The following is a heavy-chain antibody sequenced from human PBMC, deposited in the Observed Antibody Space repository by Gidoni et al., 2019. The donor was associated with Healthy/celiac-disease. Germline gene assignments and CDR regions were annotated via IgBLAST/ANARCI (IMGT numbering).Heavy chain of an antibody. V-gene: IGHV5-51*01. CDR3: ARRVKSLRGSWAFDY. Sequence: EVQLVQSGAEVKKPGESLKHSCKGSVFSFTSYWIGWVRQMPGTGLEWMGIIYPGDSDTRYSPSFQGQVTISADKSISTAYLQWSSLKASDTAMYYCARRVKSLRGSWAFDYWGQGTLVTVSS. CDR2: IYPGDSDT. J-gene: IGHJ4*02. CDR1: VFSFTSYW. D-gene: IGHD6-13*01.